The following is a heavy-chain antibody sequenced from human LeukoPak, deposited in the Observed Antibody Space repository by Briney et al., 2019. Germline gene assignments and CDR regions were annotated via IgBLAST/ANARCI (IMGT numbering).Heavy chain of an antibody. CDR2: IYYSGST. Sequence: SETLSLTCTVSGGSISSGGYYWSWIRQHPGKGLEWIGYIYYSGSTYYNPSLKSRVTISVDTSKNQFSLKLSSVTAADTAVYYCARVGAVAGTLWGQGTLVTVSS. D-gene: IGHD6-19*01. V-gene: IGHV4-31*03. J-gene: IGHJ4*02. CDR3: ARVGAVAGTL. CDR1: GGSISSGGYY.